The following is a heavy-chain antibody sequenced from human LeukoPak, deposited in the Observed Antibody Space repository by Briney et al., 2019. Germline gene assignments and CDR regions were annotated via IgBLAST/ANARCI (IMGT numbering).Heavy chain of an antibody. D-gene: IGHD2-2*01. CDR1: GGSFSNYF. V-gene: IGHV4-34*01. Sequence: SDTLSLTCGVYGGSFSNYFWTWIRQSPAKGLEWVGEINESGDTDYNPSLKRRANISIDTSRSQFSLTLSSVTAADTAMYYCARVVGIAVVPGATEDNYFDPWGQGTQVTVSS. J-gene: IGHJ5*02. CDR2: INESGDT. CDR3: ARVVGIAVVPGATEDNYFDP.